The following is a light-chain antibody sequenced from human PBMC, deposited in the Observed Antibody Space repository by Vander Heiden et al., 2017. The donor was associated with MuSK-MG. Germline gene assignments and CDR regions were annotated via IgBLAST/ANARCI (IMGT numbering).Light chain of an antibody. CDR2: RNN. Sequence: QSVLPQPPSASGTPGQRVTIPCSGRSSNIGSNTVNWYQQLPGTAPKLLIYRNNQRPSGVPDRFSGSKCGTSASLAISGLQSEDEADYYCAAWDDSLNGVVFGGGTKLTVL. CDR3: AAWDDSLNGVV. CDR1: SSNIGSNT. J-gene: IGLJ2*01. V-gene: IGLV1-44*01.